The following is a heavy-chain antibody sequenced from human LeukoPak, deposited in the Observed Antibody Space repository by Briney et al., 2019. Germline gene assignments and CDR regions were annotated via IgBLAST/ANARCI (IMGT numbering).Heavy chain of an antibody. D-gene: IGHD1-14*01. J-gene: IGHJ4*02. CDR1: GGSISSSSYY. CDR2: IYYSGST. V-gene: IGHV4-39*01. CDR3: ARLDEPPWYSFEG. Sequence: PSETLSLTCTVSGGSISSSSYYWGWIRQPPGKGLEWIGSIYYSGSTYYNPSLKSQVTISVDTSKNQFSLKLSSVTAADTAVYYCARLDEPPWYSFEGWGQGTLVTVSS.